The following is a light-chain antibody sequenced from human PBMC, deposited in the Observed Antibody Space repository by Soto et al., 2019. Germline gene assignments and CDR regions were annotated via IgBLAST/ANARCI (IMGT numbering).Light chain of an antibody. CDR2: GAS. V-gene: IGKV3-20*01. Sequence: EIVLTQSPGTLSLSPGERATLSCRASQSVDSRYLAWYQQKPGQPPRLLIYGASSSATGIPDRFSGSGSGTDFTLTISRLEPEDFAMYYCQQYDSSRLFGQGTKLEIK. J-gene: IGKJ2*01. CDR3: QQYDSSRL. CDR1: QSVDSRY.